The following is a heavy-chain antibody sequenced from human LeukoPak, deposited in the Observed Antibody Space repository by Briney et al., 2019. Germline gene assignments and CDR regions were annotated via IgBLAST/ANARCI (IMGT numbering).Heavy chain of an antibody. J-gene: IGHJ6*02. D-gene: IGHD6-13*01. Sequence: PGGSLRLSCAASGFTFSSYAMHWVRQAPGKGLEWVAVISYDGSNKYYADSVKGRFTISRDNSKNTLYLQMNSLRAEDTAVYYCARDPFHSSWYRDYFGVGFGNYYGMDVWGQGTTVTVSS. V-gene: IGHV3-30-3*01. CDR1: GFTFSSYA. CDR2: ISYDGSNK. CDR3: ARDPFHSSWYRDYFGVGFGNYYGMDV.